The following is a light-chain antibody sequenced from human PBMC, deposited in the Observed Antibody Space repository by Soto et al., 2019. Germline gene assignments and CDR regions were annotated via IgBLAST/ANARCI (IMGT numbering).Light chain of an antibody. J-gene: IGKJ4*01. CDR1: QSVSSSY. CDR3: QQYSNWPLT. Sequence: EIVLTQSRGTLSLSPGERAALSCLASQSVSSSYLAWYQQKPGQAPRLLIYGASSRATGIPDRFSGSGSGTDFTLTISSLQSEDFAVYYCQQYSNWPLTFGGGTKVDI. V-gene: IGKV3-20*01. CDR2: GAS.